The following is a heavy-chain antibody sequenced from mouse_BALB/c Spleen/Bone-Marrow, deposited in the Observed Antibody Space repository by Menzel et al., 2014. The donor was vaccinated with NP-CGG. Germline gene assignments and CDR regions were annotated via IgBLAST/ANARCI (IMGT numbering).Heavy chain of an antibody. V-gene: IGHV5-6-3*01. CDR1: GFTFNNYG. Sequence: DVKLVESGGGLVQPGGSLKVPCAASGFTFNNYGMSWVRQTPDKRLELVATINRNGGSSYYPDSVKGRFTISRDNAKNTLYLQMSSLKSEDTAIYYCSRGSYGNYVDYFDYWGQGTTLTVSS. D-gene: IGHD2-1*01. CDR2: INRNGGSS. CDR3: SRGSYGNYVDYFDY. J-gene: IGHJ2*01.